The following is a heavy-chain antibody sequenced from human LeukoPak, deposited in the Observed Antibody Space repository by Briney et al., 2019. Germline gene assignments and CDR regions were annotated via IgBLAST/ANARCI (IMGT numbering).Heavy chain of an antibody. CDR2: INPSGGST. J-gene: IGHJ6*02. D-gene: IGHD2-2*01. CDR1: GYTFTSYY. V-gene: IGHV1-46*01. CDR3: ARERVDIVVVPAAMETPPSDGMVV. Sequence: ASVKVSCKASGYTFTSYYMHWMRQAPGQGLEWMGIINPSGGSTSYAQKFQGRVTMTRDTSTSTVYMELSSLRSEDTAVYYCARERVDIVVVPAAMETPPSDGMVVWGQGTTVTVSS.